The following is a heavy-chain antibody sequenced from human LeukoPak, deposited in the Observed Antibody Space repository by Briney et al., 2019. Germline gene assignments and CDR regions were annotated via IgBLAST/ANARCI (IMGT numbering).Heavy chain of an antibody. D-gene: IGHD3-10*01. V-gene: IGHV1-46*01. CDR2: INPSGGST. J-gene: IGHJ5*02. CDR1: GYTFTSYY. Sequence: EASVKVSCKASGYTFTSYYMHWVRQAPGQGLEWMGIINPSGGSTSYAQKFQGRVTMTRGMSTSTVYMELSSLRSDDTAVYYCARVGALWFGESSWFDPWGQGTLVAVSS. CDR3: ARVGALWFGESSWFDP.